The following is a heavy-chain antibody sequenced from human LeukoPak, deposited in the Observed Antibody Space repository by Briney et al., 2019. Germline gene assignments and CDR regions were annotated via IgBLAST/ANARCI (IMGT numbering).Heavy chain of an antibody. CDR1: GGSFSGYY. J-gene: IGHJ5*02. D-gene: IGHD2-2*01. V-gene: IGHV4-34*01. CDR2: INRSGST. CDR3: ARGGRLGYCSSTSCYGRHWFDP. Sequence: SETLSLTCAVYGGSFSGYYWSWIRQPPGKGLEWIGAINRSGSTNYNPSLKSRVTISADTSKNQFSLKLSSVTAAEPAVYYCARGGRLGYCSSTSCYGRHWFDPWGQGTLVTVSS.